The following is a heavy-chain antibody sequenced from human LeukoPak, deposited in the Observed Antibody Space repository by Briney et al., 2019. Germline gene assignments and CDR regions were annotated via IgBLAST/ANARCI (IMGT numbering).Heavy chain of an antibody. V-gene: IGHV1-46*01. CDR3: ARDRGGRELPPTYYFDY. J-gene: IGHJ4*02. CDR2: INPSGGST. Sequence: ASVKVSCKASGYTFTSYYMHWVRQAPGQGLEWIGIINPSGGSTSYAQKFQGRVTMTRDTSTSTVYMELSSLRSEDTAVYYCARDRGGRELPPTYYFDYWGQGTLVTVSS. D-gene: IGHD1-26*01. CDR1: GYTFTSYY.